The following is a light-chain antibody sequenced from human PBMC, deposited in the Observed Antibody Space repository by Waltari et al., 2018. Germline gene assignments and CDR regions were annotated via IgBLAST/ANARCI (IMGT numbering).Light chain of an antibody. CDR2: NKPDSTI. J-gene: IGLJ3*02. CDR3: MILYNNAVV. Sequence: HAVLTQSASLSASTGASASLPCSFRTCINLRLYKIYGSQQRPGSPPQFLLKNKPDSTIQLGSGVPSRFSASKDTSANAFILLISGIQSEDEADYYCMILYNNAVVFGGGTNLTVL. V-gene: IGLV5-45*01. CDR1: TCINLRLYK.